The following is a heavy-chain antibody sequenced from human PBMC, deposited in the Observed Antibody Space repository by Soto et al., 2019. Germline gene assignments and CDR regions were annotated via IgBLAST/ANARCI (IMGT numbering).Heavy chain of an antibody. D-gene: IGHD6-6*01. Sequence: PSETLSLTCTVSGGSISSGGYYWGWIRQPPGKGLEWIGSIYYSGSTNYKPSLKSRVTISVDTSKNQFSLKLSSVTAADTAVYFCSRDLEYSSSSRENYYYYMDVWGKGTTVTVSS. CDR1: GGSISSGGYY. CDR2: IYYSGST. CDR3: SRDLEYSSSSRENYYYYMDV. V-gene: IGHV4-39*07. J-gene: IGHJ6*03.